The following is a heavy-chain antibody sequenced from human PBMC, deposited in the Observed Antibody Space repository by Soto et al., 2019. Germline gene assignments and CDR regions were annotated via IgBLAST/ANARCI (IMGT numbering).Heavy chain of an antibody. CDR3: ARTTWLDYAFDI. V-gene: IGHV6-1*01. CDR1: GDSVSSDSAA. Sequence: PSQTLSLTCAISGDSVSSDSAAWNWIRQSPSRGLEWLGRTYYRSKWYNDYVGSVKSRITINPDTSKNQFSLQLSSMTPEDTAVYYCARTTWLDYAFDIWGQGTMVTVSS. J-gene: IGHJ3*02. D-gene: IGHD6-19*01. CDR2: TYYRSKWYN.